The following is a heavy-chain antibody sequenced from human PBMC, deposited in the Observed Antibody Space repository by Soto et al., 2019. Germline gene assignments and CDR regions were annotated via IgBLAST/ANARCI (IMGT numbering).Heavy chain of an antibody. J-gene: IGHJ4*02. D-gene: IGHD5-18*01. Sequence: QLQLQESGPGLVKPSETLSLTCTVSGGSSSSSSYYWGWIRQPPGKGLEWIGSIYYSGSTYYNPSLKSRVTISVDTSKNQFSLKLSSVTAADTAVYYCARHAGIQLFDYWGQGTLVTVSS. CDR2: IYYSGST. CDR3: ARHAGIQLFDY. CDR1: GGSSSSSSYY. V-gene: IGHV4-39*01.